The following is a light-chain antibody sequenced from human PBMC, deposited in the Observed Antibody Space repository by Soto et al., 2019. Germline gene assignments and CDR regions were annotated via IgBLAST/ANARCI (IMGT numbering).Light chain of an antibody. CDR2: AAS. V-gene: IGKV1-39*01. Sequence: DIQMTQSPSSLSASVGDRVTITCRASQSISNALNWYQQKPGKAPKVLIYAASSLQSGVPSRLSGSESGTNFTLTISSLQPEDFATYSCQQSYSTPLTFGGGTKVEIK. CDR3: QQSYSTPLT. J-gene: IGKJ4*01. CDR1: QSISNA.